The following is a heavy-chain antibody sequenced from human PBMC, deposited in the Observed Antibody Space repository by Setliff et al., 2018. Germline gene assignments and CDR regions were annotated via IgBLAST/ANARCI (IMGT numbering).Heavy chain of an antibody. V-gene: IGHV4-59*01. CDR2: VYYSGTA. CDR3: AKGGTYRCFDF. J-gene: IGHJ4*02. D-gene: IGHD1-26*01. CDR1: GGPFSGAS. Sequence: SETLSLTCTVSGGPFSGASIWSWIRQPPGKGLEFIGYVYYSGTAKYGPSLESRAIMSVDASKNQISLKLNSVTAADTAVYYCAKGGTYRCFDFWGQGALVTVSS.